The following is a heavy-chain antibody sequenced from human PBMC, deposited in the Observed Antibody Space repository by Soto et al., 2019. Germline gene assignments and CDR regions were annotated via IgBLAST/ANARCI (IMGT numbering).Heavy chain of an antibody. V-gene: IGHV4-59*01. Sequence: QVQLQESGPGLVKPSETLSLTCTVSGGSISSYYWSWIRQPPGKGLEWIGYNYYSGSTNYNPALKRRATISVDTSMHQFSLTLSSVTAADTAVYYCARVWGAPFDIRGQVTMVTVSS. D-gene: IGHD1-26*01. CDR3: ARVWGAPFDI. J-gene: IGHJ3*02. CDR2: NYYSGST. CDR1: GGSISSYY.